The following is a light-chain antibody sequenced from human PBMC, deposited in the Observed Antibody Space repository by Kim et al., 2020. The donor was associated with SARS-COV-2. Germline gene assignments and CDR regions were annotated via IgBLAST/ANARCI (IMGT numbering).Light chain of an antibody. Sequence: DIQMTQSPSSLSASVGDGVTITCRTSQNINSHLNWYHQKPGRAPKLLIYAASTLQGGVPSRFSGSGSETDFTLTISSLQPEDFATYFCQQTYISPFTFGPGTKVDIK. J-gene: IGKJ3*01. V-gene: IGKV1-39*01. CDR2: AAS. CDR1: QNINSH. CDR3: QQTYISPFT.